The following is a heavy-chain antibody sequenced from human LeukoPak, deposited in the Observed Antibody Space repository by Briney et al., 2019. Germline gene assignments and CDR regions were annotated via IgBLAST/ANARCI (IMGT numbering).Heavy chain of an antibody. CDR1: GGSISSGGYY. CDR2: IYYSGST. Sequence: SETLSLTCTVSGGSISSGGYYWSWIRQHPGKGLEWIGYIYYSGSTYYNPSLKSRVTISVDTSKNQFSLKLSSVTAADAAVYYCAREKGYCSGGSCYRGHNWFDPWGQGTLVTVSS. D-gene: IGHD2-15*01. V-gene: IGHV4-31*03. CDR3: AREKGYCSGGSCYRGHNWFDP. J-gene: IGHJ5*02.